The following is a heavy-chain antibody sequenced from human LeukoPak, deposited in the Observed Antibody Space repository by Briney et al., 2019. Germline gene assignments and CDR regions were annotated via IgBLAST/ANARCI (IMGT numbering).Heavy chain of an antibody. CDR2: IKQDGSEK. V-gene: IGHV3-7*01. Sequence: PGGSLRLSCAASGFTFSSYWMSWVRQAPGKGLEWVANIKQDGSEKYYVDSVKGRFTICRDNAKNSLYLQMNSLRAEDTAVYYCARFEYSSSSGWYFDLWGRGTLVTVSS. CDR1: GFTFSSYW. D-gene: IGHD6-6*01. CDR3: ARFEYSSSSGWYFDL. J-gene: IGHJ2*01.